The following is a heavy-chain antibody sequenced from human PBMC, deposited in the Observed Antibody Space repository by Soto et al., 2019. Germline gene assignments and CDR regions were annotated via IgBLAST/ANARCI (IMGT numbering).Heavy chain of an antibody. J-gene: IGHJ5*02. V-gene: IGHV3-23*01. Sequence: PGGSLRLSCAASGFTFSSYAMSWVRQAPGKGLEWVSAISGSGGSTCYADSVKGRFTISRDNSKHTLYLQMNSLRAEDTAVYYCAKDYGDYSYNWFDPWGQGTLVTVSS. CDR1: GFTFSSYA. D-gene: IGHD4-17*01. CDR3: AKDYGDYSYNWFDP. CDR2: ISGSGGST.